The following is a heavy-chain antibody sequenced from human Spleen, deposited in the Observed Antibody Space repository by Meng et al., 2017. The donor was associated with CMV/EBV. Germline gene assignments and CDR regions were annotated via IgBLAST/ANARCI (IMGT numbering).Heavy chain of an antibody. CDR3: AKVYEAYNPKSYFDY. D-gene: IGHD2-21*01. V-gene: IGHV3-23*01. Sequence: GGSLRLSCAASGFTFSSYAMTWVRQAPGKGLEWVSAIRGSGGSTYYADSVKGRFTISRDNSKNTLYLQMNSLRAEDTAVYYCAKVYEAYNPKSYFDYWGQGTLVTVS. CDR2: IRGSGGST. CDR1: GFTFSSYA. J-gene: IGHJ4*02.